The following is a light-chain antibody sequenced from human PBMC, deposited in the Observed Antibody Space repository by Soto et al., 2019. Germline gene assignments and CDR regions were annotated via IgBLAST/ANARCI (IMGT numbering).Light chain of an antibody. CDR2: GNY. Sequence: QSALTQPPSASGSPGQSLTISCTGSSSNIGAGFDVHWYQHLPGAAPKLLIYGNYNRPSGVPDRFSGSKSGSSASLAIAGLQTEDEADYYCQSYDSSLSGSRVFGGGTKLTVL. J-gene: IGLJ3*02. CDR1: SSNIGAGFD. CDR3: QSYDSSLSGSRV. V-gene: IGLV1-40*01.